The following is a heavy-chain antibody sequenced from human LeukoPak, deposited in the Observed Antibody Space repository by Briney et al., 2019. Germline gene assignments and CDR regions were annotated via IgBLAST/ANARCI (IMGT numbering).Heavy chain of an antibody. CDR2: IRYDGSNK. CDR1: GFTFSSYS. CDR3: AKDYSKTSYYGSGTYYRPNWFDP. J-gene: IGHJ5*02. V-gene: IGHV3-30*02. Sequence: GGSLRLSCAASGFTFSSYSMNWVRQAPGKGLEWVAFIRYDGSNKYYADSVKGRFTISRDNSKNTLYLQMNSLRAEDTAVYYCAKDYSKTSYYGSGTYYRPNWFDPWGQGTLVTVSS. D-gene: IGHD3-10*01.